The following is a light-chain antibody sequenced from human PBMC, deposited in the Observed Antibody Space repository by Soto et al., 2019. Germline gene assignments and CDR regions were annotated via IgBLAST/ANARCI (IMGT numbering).Light chain of an antibody. CDR1: SSDVGGYNY. J-gene: IGLJ1*01. Sequence: QSALTQPPSASGSPGQSVTISCTGTSSDVGGYNYVSWYQHHPGKAPKLITYEVYKRPSGVPDRFSGSKSGNTAALTVSGLQAEDEADYYCSSYVGTNSYVFGTGTKVPVL. CDR2: EVY. CDR3: SSYVGTNSYV. V-gene: IGLV2-8*01.